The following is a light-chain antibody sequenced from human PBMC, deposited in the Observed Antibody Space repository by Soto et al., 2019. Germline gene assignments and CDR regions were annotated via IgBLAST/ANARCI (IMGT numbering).Light chain of an antibody. V-gene: IGKV4-1*01. CDR2: WAS. CDR3: QQYYSTPPYT. J-gene: IGKJ2*01. Sequence: DIVMTQSPDSLAVSLGERATINCKSSQSVLYSSNNKNYLAWYQQKPGQPPKLLIYWASTRESGVPDRFSGSGSGTDLTLTISSLQAEDVAVYYCQQYYSTPPYTFSQGTKLEIK. CDR1: QSVLYSSNNKNY.